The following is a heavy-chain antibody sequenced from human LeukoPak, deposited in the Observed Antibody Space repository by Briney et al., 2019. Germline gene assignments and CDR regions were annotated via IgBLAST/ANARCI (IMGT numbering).Heavy chain of an antibody. J-gene: IGHJ4*02. Sequence: PSETLSLTCTVSGGSISSGSYYWSWIRQPAGKGLEWIGRIYTSGSTNYNPSLKSRVTISVDTSKNQFSLKLSSVTAADTAVYYCARCEDGYADYWGQGTLVTVSS. V-gene: IGHV4-61*02. D-gene: IGHD5-24*01. CDR1: GGSISSGSYY. CDR2: IYTSGST. CDR3: ARCEDGYADY.